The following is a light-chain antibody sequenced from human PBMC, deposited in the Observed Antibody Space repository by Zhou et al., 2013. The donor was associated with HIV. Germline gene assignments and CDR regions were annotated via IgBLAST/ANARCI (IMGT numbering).Light chain of an antibody. J-gene: IGKJ2*01. V-gene: IGKV3-11*01. CDR1: QSVSSH. Sequence: EVVLTQSPVTLSLSPGERATLSCRASQSVSSHLAWYRQKPGQPPRLLIYDASNRVPGIPARFSGSGSGTDFTLTITSLEPEDFAVYYCQQRHNWPRTFGQGTNLDIK. CDR2: DAS. CDR3: QQRHNWPRT.